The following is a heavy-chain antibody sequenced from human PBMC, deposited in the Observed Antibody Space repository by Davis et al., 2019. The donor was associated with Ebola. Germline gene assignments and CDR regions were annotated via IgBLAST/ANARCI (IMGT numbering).Heavy chain of an antibody. CDR3: ASDLWYYDFWSGYYNHYYYGMDV. V-gene: IGHV1-46*01. D-gene: IGHD3-3*01. J-gene: IGHJ6*02. Sequence: ASVKVSCKASGYTFTSYYMHWVRQAPGQGLEWMGIINPSGGSTSYAQKFQGRVTMTRDTSTSTVYMELSSLRSEDTAVYYCASDLWYYDFWSGYYNHYYYGMDVWGQGTTVTVSS. CDR2: INPSGGST. CDR1: GYTFTSYY.